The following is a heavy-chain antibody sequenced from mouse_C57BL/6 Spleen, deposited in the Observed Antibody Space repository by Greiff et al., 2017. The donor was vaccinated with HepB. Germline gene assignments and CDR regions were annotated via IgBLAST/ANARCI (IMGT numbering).Heavy chain of an antibody. V-gene: IGHV1-82*01. D-gene: IGHD2-3*01. J-gene: IGHJ1*03. CDR1: GYAFSSSW. CDR3: ARFSIYAGYLYWYFDV. CDR2: IYPGDGDT. Sequence: QVQLQQSGPELVKPGASVKISCKASGYAFSSSWMNWVKQRPGTGLEWIGRIYPGDGDTNYNGKFKGKATLTADKSSSTAYMQLSSLTSEDSAVYFCARFSIYAGYLYWYFDVWGTGTTVTVSS.